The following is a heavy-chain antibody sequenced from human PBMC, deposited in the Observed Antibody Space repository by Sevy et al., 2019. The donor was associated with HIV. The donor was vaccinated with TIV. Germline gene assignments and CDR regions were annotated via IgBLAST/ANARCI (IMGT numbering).Heavy chain of an antibody. CDR1: GYTFTTYY. V-gene: IGHV1-46*01. CDR3: ARTLGWQQSRWYLDY. D-gene: IGHD2-15*01. J-gene: IGHJ4*02. CDR2: VNPSSGST. Sequence: ASVKVSCKASGYTFTTYYIHWVRQAPGQGLEWMGIVNPSSGSTTNSQKFHDRVTMTSDTSTDTVYMQLSSLKSEDTAVYYCARTLGWQQSRWYLDYWGQGTLVTVSS.